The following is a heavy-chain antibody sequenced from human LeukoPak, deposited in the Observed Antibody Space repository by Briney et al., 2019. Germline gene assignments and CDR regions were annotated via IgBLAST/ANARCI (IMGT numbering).Heavy chain of an antibody. J-gene: IGHJ4*02. V-gene: IGHV3-23*01. Sequence: PGGSLRLSCAASGFSFSTYAMTWVRQAPGKGLEWVSVICGSGGSTSYADSVKGRFTISRDNSKNTLYLQMNSLRAEDTAVYYCAKGGGWYYYFDYWGQGTLVTVSS. CDR2: ICGSGGST. CDR3: AKGGGWYYYFDY. CDR1: GFSFSTYA. D-gene: IGHD6-19*01.